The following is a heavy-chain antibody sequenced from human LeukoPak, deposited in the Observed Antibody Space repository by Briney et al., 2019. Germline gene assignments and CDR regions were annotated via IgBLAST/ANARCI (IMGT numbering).Heavy chain of an antibody. CDR3: ARERRLLWFGESGGFFDY. CDR2: INHSGST. V-gene: IGHV4-31*03. Sequence: TSETLSLTCTVSGGSISSGASDWGWIRQHPKRGLEWVGYINHSGSTYYNPSLKSRVTISVDTSKNQFSLKLSSVTAADTAVYYCARERRLLWFGESGGFFDYWGQGTLVTVSS. CDR1: GGSISSGASD. J-gene: IGHJ4*02. D-gene: IGHD3-10*01.